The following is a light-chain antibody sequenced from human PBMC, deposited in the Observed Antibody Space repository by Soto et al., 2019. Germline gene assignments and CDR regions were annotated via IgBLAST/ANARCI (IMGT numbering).Light chain of an antibody. CDR3: CSYAGSYV. CDR1: SSDVGGYTY. CDR2: DVS. Sequence: QSVLTQPRSVSGSPGQSVTISCTGTSSDVGGYTYVSWYQQHPGKAPKLMIYDVSKRPSGVPDRFSGSNSGNTASLTISGLQAEDDNDYYCCSYAGSYVFGTGTKVTVL. V-gene: IGLV2-11*01. J-gene: IGLJ1*01.